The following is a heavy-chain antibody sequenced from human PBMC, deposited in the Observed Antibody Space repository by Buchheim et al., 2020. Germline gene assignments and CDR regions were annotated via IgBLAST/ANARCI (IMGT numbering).Heavy chain of an antibody. V-gene: IGHV3-30*18. CDR1: GFTFSSYG. D-gene: IGHD3-3*01. Sequence: QVQLVESGGGVVQPGRSLRLSCAASGFTFSSYGMHWVRQAPGKGLEWVAVISYDGSNKYYADSVKGRFTISRDNSKNTLYLQMNSLRAEDTAMYYCAKAKVAQNYYDFWSGYVYYYGMDVWGQGTT. J-gene: IGHJ6*02. CDR2: ISYDGSNK. CDR3: AKAKVAQNYYDFWSGYVYYYGMDV.